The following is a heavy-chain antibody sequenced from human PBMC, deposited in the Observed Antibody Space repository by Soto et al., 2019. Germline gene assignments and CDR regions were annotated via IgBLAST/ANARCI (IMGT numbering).Heavy chain of an antibody. D-gene: IGHD6-25*01. CDR1: GGSISSGGYY. Sequence: QVQLQESGPGLVKPSQTLSLTCTVSGGSISSGGYYWSWIRQHPGKGLEWIGYIYNSGSAYYNPSLXTXXATSADTSKSAFSIKLGSVPAPNTAVYYCARGPAPWGQGTLLTVSS. CDR3: ARGPAP. V-gene: IGHV4-31*01. J-gene: IGHJ5*02. CDR2: IYNSGSA.